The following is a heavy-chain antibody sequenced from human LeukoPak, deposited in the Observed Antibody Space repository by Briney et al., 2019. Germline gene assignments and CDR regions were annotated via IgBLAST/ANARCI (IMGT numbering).Heavy chain of an antibody. V-gene: IGHV3-9*01. CDR2: ISWNSGSI. D-gene: IGHD3-10*01. CDR1: GFTFYDYA. J-gene: IGHJ4*02. CDR3: ATDGGSYSIDY. Sequence: PSRSLILSCAASGFTFYDYAMHWVRQAPGKGLEWVSGISWNSGSIGYADSVKGRFTISRDNAKNSLYLQMNSLRAEDTALYYCATDGGSYSIDYWGQGTLVTVSS.